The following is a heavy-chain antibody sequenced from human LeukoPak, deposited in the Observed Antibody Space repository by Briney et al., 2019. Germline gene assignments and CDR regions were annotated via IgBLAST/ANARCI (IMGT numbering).Heavy chain of an antibody. CDR3: IRENPQQGSEDY. Sequence: SETLSLTCTVSGASISSGSYYWGWIRQPPGKGLEWIGTIYYSGSTYYNPSLKSRVTISVDTSRNQFSRRLSSVTAADTAVYYCIRENPQQGSEDYWGQGTLVTVSS. D-gene: IGHD3-10*01. CDR1: GASISSGSYY. CDR2: IYYSGST. V-gene: IGHV4-39*07. J-gene: IGHJ4*02.